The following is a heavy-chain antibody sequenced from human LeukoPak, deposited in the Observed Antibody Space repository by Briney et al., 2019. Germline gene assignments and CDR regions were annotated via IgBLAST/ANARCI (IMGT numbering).Heavy chain of an antibody. V-gene: IGHV3-11*06. CDR2: ISSSSSYT. J-gene: IGHJ4*02. CDR3: ARFTSRVWFGELYFDY. Sequence: GGSLRLSCAASGFTFSDYYMSWIRQAPGKGLEWVSYISSSSSYTNYADSVKGRFTISRDNAKNSLYLQMNSLRAEDTAVYYCARFTSRVWFGELYFDYWGQGTLVTDSS. D-gene: IGHD3-10*01. CDR1: GFTFSDYY.